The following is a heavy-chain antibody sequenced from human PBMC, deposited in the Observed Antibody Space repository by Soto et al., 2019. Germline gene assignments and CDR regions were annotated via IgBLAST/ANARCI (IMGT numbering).Heavy chain of an antibody. CDR2: ISGSGGST. CDR1: GFTFSSYA. CDR3: AKLSSQDIVLMVYATIDY. V-gene: IGHV3-23*01. Sequence: EVQLLESGGGLVQPGGSLRLSCAASGFTFSSYAMSWVRQAPGKGLEWVSAISGSGGSTYYADSVKGRFTISRDNSKNTLYLQMNSLRAEDTAVYYCAKLSSQDIVLMVYATIDYWGQGTLVTVSS. J-gene: IGHJ4*02. D-gene: IGHD2-8*01.